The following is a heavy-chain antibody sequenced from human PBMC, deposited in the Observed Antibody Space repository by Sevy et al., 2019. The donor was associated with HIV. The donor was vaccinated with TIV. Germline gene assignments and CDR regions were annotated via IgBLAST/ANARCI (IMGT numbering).Heavy chain of an antibody. CDR1: GFTFSGYT. CDR2: ISFDGSNK. V-gene: IGHV3-30-3*01. Sequence: GGSLRLSCAASGFTFSGYTLHWVRQAPGKGLEWVAVISFDGSNKYYVDSVKGRFTISGDNSKNTLYLQMNSLRPEDTAVYYCARGGWDIVVVPAAFDIWGQGTMVTVSS. J-gene: IGHJ3*02. CDR3: ARGGWDIVVVPAAFDI. D-gene: IGHD2-2*01.